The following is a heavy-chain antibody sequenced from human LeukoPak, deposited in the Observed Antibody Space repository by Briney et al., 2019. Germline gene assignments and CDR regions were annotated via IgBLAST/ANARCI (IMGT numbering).Heavy chain of an antibody. D-gene: IGHD3-22*01. V-gene: IGHV3-7*05. CDR3: ARNGDYYDSSGYPYYYYYGMDV. Sequence: GGSLRLSCAASGFTFNSYWISWVRQAPGKGLEWLATINQDGSEKYYVDSVKGRFTISRDNAKSSLYLQMNNLRAEDTAVYYCARNGDYYDSSGYPYYYYYGMDVWGQGTTVTVSS. CDR1: GFTFNSYW. CDR2: INQDGSEK. J-gene: IGHJ6*02.